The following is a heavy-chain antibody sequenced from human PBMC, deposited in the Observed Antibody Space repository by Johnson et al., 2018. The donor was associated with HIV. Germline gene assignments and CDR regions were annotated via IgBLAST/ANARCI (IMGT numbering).Heavy chain of an antibody. CDR3: GRVTHSYGYWGAFDI. CDR1: GFTFSSYG. J-gene: IGHJ3*02. Sequence: QVQLVESGGGVVQPGGSLRLSCAASGFTFSSYGMHWVRQAPGKGLEWVAFIRYDGSNKYYADSVKGRFTISRDNSKNTLYLQMNSLRAGDTAVYYCGRVTHSYGYWGAFDIGGQGTMVTVSS. V-gene: IGHV3-30*02. D-gene: IGHD5-18*01. CDR2: IRYDGSNK.